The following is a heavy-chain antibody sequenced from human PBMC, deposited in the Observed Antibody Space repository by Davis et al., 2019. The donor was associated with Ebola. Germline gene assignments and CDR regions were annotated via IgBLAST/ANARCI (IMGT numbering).Heavy chain of an antibody. CDR2: INPNSGGT. V-gene: IGHV1-2*04. Sequence: ASVKVSCKASGYTFTGYYMHWVRQAPGQGLEWMGWINPNSGGTNYAQKFQGWVTMTRDTSISTAYMELSSLRSEDTAVYYCARDQEVVVVPAAILGGWFDPWGQGTLVTVSS. CDR1: GYTFTGYY. CDR3: ARDQEVVVVPAAILGGWFDP. J-gene: IGHJ5*02. D-gene: IGHD2-2*02.